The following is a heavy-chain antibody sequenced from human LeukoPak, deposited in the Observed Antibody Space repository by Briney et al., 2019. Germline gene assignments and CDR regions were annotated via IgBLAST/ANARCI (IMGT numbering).Heavy chain of an antibody. CDR2: ISSSGSTI. V-gene: IGHV3-11*04. Sequence: GGSLRLSCAASGFIFTDFYMSWIRQAPGKGLEWVSHISSSGSTIDYADSVKGRFTISRDNAKNSLYLQMNSLRAEDTAVYYCARDPSYGALDYWGQGSLVTVSS. CDR1: GFIFTDFY. CDR3: ARDPSYGALDY. J-gene: IGHJ4*02. D-gene: IGHD4-17*01.